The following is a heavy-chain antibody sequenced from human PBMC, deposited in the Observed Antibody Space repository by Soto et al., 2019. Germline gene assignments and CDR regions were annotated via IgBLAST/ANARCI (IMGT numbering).Heavy chain of an antibody. CDR3: AGDPLWGTAMVLWYFDL. J-gene: IGHJ2*01. D-gene: IGHD5-18*01. Sequence: QVQLVESGGGVVQPGRSLRLSCAASGFTFSSYAMHWVRQAPGKGLEWVAVISYDGSNKYYADSVKGRFTISRDNSKHTLYLQMNSLRAEDTAVYYCAGDPLWGTAMVLWYFDLWGRGTLVTVSS. CDR2: ISYDGSNK. V-gene: IGHV3-30-3*01. CDR1: GFTFSSYA.